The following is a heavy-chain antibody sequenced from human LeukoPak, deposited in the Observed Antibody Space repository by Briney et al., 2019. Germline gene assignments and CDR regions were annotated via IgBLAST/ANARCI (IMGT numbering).Heavy chain of an antibody. D-gene: IGHD3-22*01. J-gene: IGHJ4*02. CDR2: IWYDGSNK. V-gene: IGHV3-33*06. CDR1: GFTFSSYG. CDR3: AKEQYYYDSSGYYPLFDY. Sequence: GGSLRLSCAASGFTFSSYGMHWVRQAPGKGLEWVAVIWYDGSNKYYADSVKGRFTISRDNSKNTLYRQMNSLRAEDKAVYYCAKEQYYYDSSGYYPLFDYWGQGTLVTVSS.